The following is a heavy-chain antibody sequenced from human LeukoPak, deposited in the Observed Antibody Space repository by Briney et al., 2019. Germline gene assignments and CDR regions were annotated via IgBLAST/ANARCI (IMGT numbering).Heavy chain of an antibody. D-gene: IGHD5-24*01. CDR1: GXTFSTYT. J-gene: IGHJ4*02. Sequence: PGGSLRLSCAASGXTFSTYTIHWVRQAPGKGLEWVAVMSYDGSEIYYADSVKGRFTISRDNSKNTLYLQMNSLTDEDTAMFYCARENPYKRFSLDYWGQGTLVTVSS. CDR3: ARENPYKRFSLDY. CDR2: MSYDGSEI. V-gene: IGHV3-30-3*01.